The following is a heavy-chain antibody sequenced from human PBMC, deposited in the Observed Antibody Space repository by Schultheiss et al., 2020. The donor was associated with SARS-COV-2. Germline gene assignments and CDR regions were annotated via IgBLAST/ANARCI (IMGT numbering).Heavy chain of an antibody. J-gene: IGHJ5*02. V-gene: IGHV3-53*01. D-gene: IGHD3-16*02. CDR1: GFTFANYE. CDR3: ASERGSGTYRGWFDP. CDR2: ILLGGGT. Sequence: GGSLRLSCAASGFTFANYEMNWVRQAPGKGLEWVSVILLGGGTYYADSVKGRFTMSRDTSKNTVYLQMNSLRVDDTAMYYCASERGSGTYRGWFDPWGQGTLVTVSS.